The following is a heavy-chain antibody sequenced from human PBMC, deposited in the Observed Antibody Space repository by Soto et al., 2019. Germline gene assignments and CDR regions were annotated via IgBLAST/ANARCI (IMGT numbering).Heavy chain of an antibody. Sequence: PSETLSLTCTVSGGSISSYYWSWIRQPPGKGLEWIGYIYYSGSTKYNPSLKSRVTISVDTSKNQFSLKLRSVTAADTAVYYCARAGSGSYVFRFDPWGQGNLVTSPQ. CDR3: ARAGSGSYVFRFDP. CDR2: IYYSGST. CDR1: GGSISSYY. D-gene: IGHD1-26*01. V-gene: IGHV4-59*01. J-gene: IGHJ5*02.